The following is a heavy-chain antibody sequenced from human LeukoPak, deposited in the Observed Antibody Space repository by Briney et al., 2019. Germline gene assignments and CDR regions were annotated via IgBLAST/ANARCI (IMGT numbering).Heavy chain of an antibody. J-gene: IGHJ4*02. Sequence: GGSLRLSCAASGFTFSNYWVHWVRQAPGKGLVWVSHINRDGSTTNYADSVKGRFTVSRDNAKNTLNLQMNSLRAEDTAVYYCARDRKSGESSEIDFWGQGTLVTVSS. CDR2: INRDGSTT. CDR3: ARDRKSGESSEIDF. CDR1: GFTFSNYW. V-gene: IGHV3-74*01. D-gene: IGHD3-10*01.